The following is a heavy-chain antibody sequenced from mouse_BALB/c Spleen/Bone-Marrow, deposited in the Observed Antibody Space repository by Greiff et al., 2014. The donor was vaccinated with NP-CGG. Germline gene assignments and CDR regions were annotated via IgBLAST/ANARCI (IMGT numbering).Heavy chain of an antibody. V-gene: IGHV1S81*02. J-gene: IGHJ2*01. CDR3: PRWRILGGFDY. CDR2: INPSNGGT. Sequence: QVQLQQSGAELVKPGASVKLSCKASGYTFTSYYMYWVKQRPGQGLEWIGEINPSNGGTNFNEKFKSKTTLTADKSSSTVYMQLSSLAYEDSAVYYCPRWRILGGFDYWGEGTTLTVSS. CDR1: GYTFTSYY.